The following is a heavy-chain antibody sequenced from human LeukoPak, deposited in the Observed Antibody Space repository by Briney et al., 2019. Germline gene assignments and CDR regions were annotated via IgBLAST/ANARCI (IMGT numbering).Heavy chain of an antibody. Sequence: PSETLSLTCTVSGGSISSYYWSWIRQPPGKGLEWIGYIYYSGSTNYNPSLKSRVTISVDTSKNQFSLKLSSVTAADTAVYYCARDLLWFGETNWFDPWGQGTLVTVSS. CDR3: ARDLLWFGETNWFDP. CDR2: IYYSGST. CDR1: GGSISSYY. V-gene: IGHV4-59*01. D-gene: IGHD3-10*01. J-gene: IGHJ5*02.